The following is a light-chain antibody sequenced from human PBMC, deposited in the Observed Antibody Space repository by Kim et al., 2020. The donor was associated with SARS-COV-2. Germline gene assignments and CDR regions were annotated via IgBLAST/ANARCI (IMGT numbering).Light chain of an antibody. J-gene: IGKJ2*01. CDR2: DAS. Sequence: SAYVGNRFTITCQASQDISNYLNWYQHKPGKPPKLLISDASDLETGVPSRFSGSGSGTDFTFTISSLQPDDIATYYCQQYDNPPVTFGQGTKLEI. CDR3: QQYDNPPVT. CDR1: QDISNY. V-gene: IGKV1-33*01.